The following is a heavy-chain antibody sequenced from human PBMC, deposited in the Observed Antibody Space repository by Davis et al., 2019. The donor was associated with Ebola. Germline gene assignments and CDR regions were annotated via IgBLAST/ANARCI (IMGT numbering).Heavy chain of an antibody. CDR2: IYPGDSDT. Sequence: GESLKIFCKGSGYSFTSYWIGWVRQMPGKGLEWMGIIYPGDSDTRYSPSFQGQVTISADKSISTAYLQWSSLKASDTAMYYCARRGGYCSGGSCYATWFDYWGQGTLVTVSS. V-gene: IGHV5-51*01. CDR3: ARRGGYCSGGSCYATWFDY. D-gene: IGHD2-15*01. CDR1: GYSFTSYW. J-gene: IGHJ4*02.